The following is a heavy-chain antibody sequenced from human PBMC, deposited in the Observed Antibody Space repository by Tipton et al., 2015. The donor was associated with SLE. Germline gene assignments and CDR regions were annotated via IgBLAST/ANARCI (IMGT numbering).Heavy chain of an antibody. D-gene: IGHD1-26*01. Sequence: QVQLVQSGAEVKKPGSSVKVSCKASGGTFSSYAISWVRQAPGQGLEWMGWINTSTGKATYAQGFSGRFVFSLDTPANTAYLQISSLEADDSAIYYCATVGDTGLQRSDSWGQGPLVTVSS. J-gene: IGHJ4*02. CDR1: GGTFSSYA. V-gene: IGHV7-4-1*02. CDR2: INTSTGKA. CDR3: ATVGDTGLQRSDS.